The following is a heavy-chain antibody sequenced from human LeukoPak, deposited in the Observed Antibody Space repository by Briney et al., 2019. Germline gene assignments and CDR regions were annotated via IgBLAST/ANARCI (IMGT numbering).Heavy chain of an antibody. CDR1: GFTFSTYG. CDR2: ISYDGSNK. Sequence: PGGSLRLSCAASGFTFSTYGMHWVRQAPGKGLEWVAVISYDGSNKYYADSVKGRFTISRDNSKNTLYLQMNSLRAEDTAVYHCARVVGATTGYYYYYYMDVWGKGTTVTVSS. J-gene: IGHJ6*03. V-gene: IGHV3-30*03. D-gene: IGHD1-26*01. CDR3: ARVVGATTGYYYYYYMDV.